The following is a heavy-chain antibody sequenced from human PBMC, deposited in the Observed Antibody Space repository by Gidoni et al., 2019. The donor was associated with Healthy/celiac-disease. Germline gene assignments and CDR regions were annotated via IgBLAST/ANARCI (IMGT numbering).Heavy chain of an antibody. CDR3: ARDVYGGNSGVGGYYYYYGMDV. CDR1: GASISRGGYY. D-gene: IGHD4-17*01. Sequence: QVQLQESGPGLVKPSQTLSLTCTVSGASISRGGYYWSWIRQHPGKGLEWIGYIYYSGSTYYNPSLKSRVTISVDTSKNQFSLKLSSVTAADTAVYYCARDVYGGNSGVGGYYYYYGMDVWGQGTTVTVSS. V-gene: IGHV4-31*03. J-gene: IGHJ6*02. CDR2: IYYSGST.